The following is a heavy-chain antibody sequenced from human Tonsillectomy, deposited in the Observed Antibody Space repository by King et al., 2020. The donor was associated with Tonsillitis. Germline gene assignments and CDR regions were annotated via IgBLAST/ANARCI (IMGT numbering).Heavy chain of an antibody. Sequence: QLQLQESGPGLVKPSETLSLTCTVSGDSISTYYWSWIRQPPGKGLEWIGYIYYSGSTNYNPSLKSRVTMSVDTSKNQFSLNLTSVTAADTAIYYCARRTYFATTDDYWGQGTLVTVSS. CDR2: IYYSGST. CDR1: GDSISTYY. V-gene: IGHV4-59*08. D-gene: IGHD1-26*01. CDR3: ARRTYFATTDDY. J-gene: IGHJ4*02.